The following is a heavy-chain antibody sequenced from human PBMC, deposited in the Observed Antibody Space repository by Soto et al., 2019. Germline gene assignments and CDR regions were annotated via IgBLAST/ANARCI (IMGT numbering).Heavy chain of an antibody. CDR2: IYHSGST. CDR1: GGSISSGGYP. V-gene: IGHV4-30-2*01. J-gene: IGHJ6*02. CDR3: ARGGQSLYYYYGMDV. D-gene: IGHD6-25*01. Sequence: SETLSLTCAVSGGSISSGGYPWSWIRQPPGKGLEWIGYIYHSGSTYYNPSLKSRVTISVDRSKNQFSLKLSSVTAADTAVYYCARGGQSLYYYYGMDVWGQGTTVTVSS.